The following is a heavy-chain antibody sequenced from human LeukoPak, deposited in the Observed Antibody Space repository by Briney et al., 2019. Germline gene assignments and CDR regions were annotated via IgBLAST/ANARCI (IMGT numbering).Heavy chain of an antibody. V-gene: IGHV4-34*01. D-gene: IGHD6-19*01. CDR1: GASFSGYY. CDR2: IHHSGST. Sequence: SETLSLTCAVYGASFSGYYWSWVRQPPGKGLEWLGEIHHSGSTNYNTPLKSRVTISVGTSKNQFSLKLSSVTAADTAVYYCARRLQWLVPEYFDYWGQGTLVTVSS. CDR3: ARRLQWLVPEYFDY. J-gene: IGHJ4*02.